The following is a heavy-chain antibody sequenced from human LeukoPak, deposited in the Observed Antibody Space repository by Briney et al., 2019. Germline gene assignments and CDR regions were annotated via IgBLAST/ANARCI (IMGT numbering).Heavy chain of an antibody. CDR2: IGGTGTSI. CDR3: AREVAEGFDY. CDR1: GFTFSNYW. Sequence: GGPLRLSCAASGFTFSNYWMSWVRQAPGKGLEWVSSIGGTGTSIYYADSVKGRFTISRDNPKNSLYLQMNSLRAEDTAVYYCAREVAEGFDYWGQGTLVTVSS. J-gene: IGHJ4*02. V-gene: IGHV3-21*01.